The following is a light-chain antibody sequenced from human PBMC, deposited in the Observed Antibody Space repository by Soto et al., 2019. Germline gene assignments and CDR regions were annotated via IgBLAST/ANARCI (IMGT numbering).Light chain of an antibody. CDR1: QNIRNW. J-gene: IGKJ1*01. Sequence: DIQMTQSPSTLSASIGDRVPITCRASQNIRNWLAWYQQKAGKAPNLLIYKASRLESGVPSRFSGSGSETEFTLTISGLQPGDSATYYCQQYNSYSPTFGQGTKVDIK. CDR3: QQYNSYSPT. CDR2: KAS. V-gene: IGKV1-5*03.